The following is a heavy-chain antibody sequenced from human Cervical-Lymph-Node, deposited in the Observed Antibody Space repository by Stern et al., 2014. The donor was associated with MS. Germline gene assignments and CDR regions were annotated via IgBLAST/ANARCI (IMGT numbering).Heavy chain of an antibody. J-gene: IGHJ6*02. CDR1: GGTFTRHA. CDR2: IIPLFGTT. V-gene: IGHV1-69*01. CDR3: ARGGRDYFYYYYGMDA. Sequence: VHLVESGAEVKKPGSSVKVSCKDSGGTFTRHAFGWVRQAPGQGLEWMGGIIPLFGTTDYTQQFQARVTITADESTSTVYMELSSLRSDDTAVYYCARGGRDYFYYYYGMDAWGQGTTVTVSS. D-gene: IGHD2/OR15-2a*01.